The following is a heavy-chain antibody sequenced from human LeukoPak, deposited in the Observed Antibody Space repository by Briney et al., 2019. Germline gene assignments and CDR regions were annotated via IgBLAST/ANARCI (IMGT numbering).Heavy chain of an antibody. CDR3: ARDGITMVRGVITPFDY. Sequence: GGSLRLSCAPSGFTFSIYSMNWVRQAPGKVLEWVSSISSSSSYIYYANSVKRRFTISREHAKTSLYLQMNSLRAEDTAVYYCARDGITMVRGVITPFDYWGQGTLVTVSS. J-gene: IGHJ4*02. CDR2: ISSSSSYI. V-gene: IGHV3-21*01. CDR1: GFTFSIYS. D-gene: IGHD3-10*01.